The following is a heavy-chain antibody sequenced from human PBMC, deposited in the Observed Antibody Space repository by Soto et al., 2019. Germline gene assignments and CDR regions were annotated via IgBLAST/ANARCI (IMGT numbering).Heavy chain of an antibody. CDR3: SRGMGDY. CDR1: GFTFNNHW. D-gene: IGHD2-8*01. J-gene: IGHJ4*02. V-gene: IGHV3-7*04. Sequence: PGGSLRLSCAASGFTFNNHWMTWVRQAPGKGLEWVANIKQDRSEKYYVDSVKGRFTISRDNAKNSLYLQMNSLRAEDTAVYYCSRGMGDYWGQGTLVTVSS. CDR2: IKQDRSEK.